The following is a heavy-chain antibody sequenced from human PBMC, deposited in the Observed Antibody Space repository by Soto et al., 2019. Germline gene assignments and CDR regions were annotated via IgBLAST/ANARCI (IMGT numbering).Heavy chain of an antibody. D-gene: IGHD1-1*01. CDR3: ARDGGEIWNNHYSYSGMDF. J-gene: IGHJ6*02. Sequence: SETLSLTCTVSGGSISLYYWSWIRQPPGKGLEWIGYIYSNGSTTHNPSLKSRVSISLGTSKKQFSLKLSSVTAADTAVYYCARDGGEIWNNHYSYSGMDFWCQGPTVTLSS. CDR2: IYSNGST. V-gene: IGHV4-59*01. CDR1: GGSISLYY.